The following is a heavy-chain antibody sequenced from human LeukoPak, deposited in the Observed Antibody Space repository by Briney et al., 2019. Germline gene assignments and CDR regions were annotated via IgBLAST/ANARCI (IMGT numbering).Heavy chain of an antibody. V-gene: IGHV4-59*12. CDR2: IYYSGST. J-gene: IGHJ4*02. CDR1: GGSISSYY. CDR3: ASGYYDSSGYNTHDY. Sequence: SETLSLTCTVSGGSISSYYWSWIRQPPGKGLEWIGYIYYSGSTNYNPSLKSRVTISVDKSKNQFSLKLSSVTAADTAVYYCASGYYDSSGYNTHDYWGQGTLVTVSS. D-gene: IGHD3-22*01.